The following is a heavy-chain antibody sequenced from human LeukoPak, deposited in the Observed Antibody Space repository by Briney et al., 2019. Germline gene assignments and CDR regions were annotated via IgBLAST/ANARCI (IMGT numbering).Heavy chain of an antibody. CDR3: ARGPVILVGACFDY. V-gene: IGHV1-2*02. J-gene: IGHJ4*02. Sequence: ASVKVSCKASGYTFTGYYIHWVRQAPGQGLEWMGWINPNSDDTNYAQKFQGRVTMTRDTSISTAYMELRRLRSDDTAVYYCARGPVILVGACFDYWGQGTLVTVSS. CDR2: INPNSDDT. CDR1: GYTFTGYY. D-gene: IGHD1-26*01.